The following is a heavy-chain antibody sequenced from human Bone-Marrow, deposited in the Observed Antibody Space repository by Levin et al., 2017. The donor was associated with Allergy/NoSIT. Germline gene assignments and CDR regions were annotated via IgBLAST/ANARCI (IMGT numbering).Heavy chain of an antibody. CDR2: INPNSGGT. CDR1: GYTFTGYY. D-gene: IGHD4-11*01. Sequence: GESLKISCKASGYTFTGYYMHWVRQAPGQGLEWMGRINPNSGGTNYAQKFQGRVTMTRDTSISTAYMELSRLRSDDTAVYYCARVEYSNYGDFDYWGQGTLVTVSS. V-gene: IGHV1-2*06. J-gene: IGHJ4*02. CDR3: ARVEYSNYGDFDY.